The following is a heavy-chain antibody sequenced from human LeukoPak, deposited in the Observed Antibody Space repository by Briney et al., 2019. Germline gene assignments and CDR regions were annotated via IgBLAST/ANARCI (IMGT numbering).Heavy chain of an antibody. CDR2: ISGSGGST. Sequence: GGSLGLSCAVSGFTFSDYYMSWVRQAPGKGLEWVSAISGSGGSTYYADSVKGRFTISRDNSKNTLYLQMNSLRAEDTAVYYCAKDSWWLPGYWGQGTLVTVSS. V-gene: IGHV3-23*01. J-gene: IGHJ4*02. CDR1: GFTFSDYY. D-gene: IGHD5-12*01. CDR3: AKDSWWLPGY.